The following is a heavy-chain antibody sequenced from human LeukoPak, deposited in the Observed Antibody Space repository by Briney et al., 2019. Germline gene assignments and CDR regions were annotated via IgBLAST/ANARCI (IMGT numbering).Heavy chain of an antibody. Sequence: GRSLRLYCAASGFTFDDYAMHWVRQAPGKGLEWVSGISWNSGSIGYADSVKGRFTISRDNAKNSLYLQMNSLRAEDTALYYCAKVRRPLAPIYYYYGMDVWGQGTTVTVSS. V-gene: IGHV3-9*01. CDR2: ISWNSGSI. CDR3: AKVRRPLAPIYYYYGMDV. CDR1: GFTFDDYA. J-gene: IGHJ6*02. D-gene: IGHD3-3*02.